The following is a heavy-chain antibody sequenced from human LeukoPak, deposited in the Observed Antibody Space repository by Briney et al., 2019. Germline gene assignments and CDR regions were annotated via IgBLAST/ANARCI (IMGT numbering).Heavy chain of an antibody. Sequence: GGSLRLSCAASGFTFSGYYMSWIRQAPGKGLEWVSYISGSSSYIYYADSVKGRFTISRDNTRNSLYLQMNSLRAEDTAVYYCARDYFGAGILDYWGQGTLVSVSS. J-gene: IGHJ4*02. CDR3: ARDYFGAGILDY. CDR1: GFTFSGYY. V-gene: IGHV3-11*06. CDR2: ISGSSSYI. D-gene: IGHD3-10*01.